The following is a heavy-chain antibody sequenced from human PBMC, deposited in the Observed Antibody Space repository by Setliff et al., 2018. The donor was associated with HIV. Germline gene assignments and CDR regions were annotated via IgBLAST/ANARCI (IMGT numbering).Heavy chain of an antibody. V-gene: IGHV3-7*01. CDR2: INQDESDK. Sequence: LRLSCAASGFTFSSYSMNWVRQAPGKGLEWVAKINQDESDKNYVDSVKGRFTISRDNAKNSLYLQMNSLRDEDTAVYYCARNFDFWSGYLDYWGQGTQVTVS. CDR1: GFTFSSYS. CDR3: ARNFDFWSGYLDY. J-gene: IGHJ4*02. D-gene: IGHD3-3*01.